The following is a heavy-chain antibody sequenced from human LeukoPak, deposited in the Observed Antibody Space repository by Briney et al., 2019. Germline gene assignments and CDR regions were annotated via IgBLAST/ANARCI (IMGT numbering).Heavy chain of an antibody. CDR1: GYALSTYG. J-gene: IGHJ4*02. CDR2: ISAYNGNT. Sequence: SVKVSCTASGYALSTYGITWVRQAPGQGLEWMGWISAYNGNTNLTQKFQGRVTMTTDSSTNTAYMELRSLRSDDTAVFYCARDSLARATKSGFDYWGQGTLVTVSS. CDR3: ARDSLARATKSGFDY. V-gene: IGHV1-18*01. D-gene: IGHD1-26*01.